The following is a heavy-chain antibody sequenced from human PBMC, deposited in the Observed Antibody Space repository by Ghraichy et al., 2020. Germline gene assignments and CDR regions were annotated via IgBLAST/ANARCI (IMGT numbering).Heavy chain of an antibody. CDR1: GYTFTSYA. J-gene: IGHJ6*02. CDR2: INTNTGNP. V-gene: IGHV7-4-1*02. CDR3: ARGSSSGWYHYYYYGMDV. D-gene: IGHD6-19*01. Sequence: ASVKVSCKASGYTFTSYAMNWVRQAPGQGLEWMGWINTNTGNPTYAQGFTGRFVFSLDTSVSTAYLQISSLKAEDTAVYYCARGSSSGWYHYYYYGMDVWGQGTTVTVSS.